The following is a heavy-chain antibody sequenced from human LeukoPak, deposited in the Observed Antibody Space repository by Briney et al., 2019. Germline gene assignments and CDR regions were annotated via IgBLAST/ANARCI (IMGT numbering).Heavy chain of an antibody. J-gene: IGHJ3*02. CDR3: ARDHPSSDYGDYEFYAFDI. Sequence: SVKVSCKASGGTFSSYAISWVRQAPGQGLEWMGRIIPILGIANYAQKFQGRVTITADKSTSTAYMEPSSLRPEDTAVYYCARDHPSSDYGDYEFYAFDIWGQGTMVTVSS. CDR1: GGTFSSYA. V-gene: IGHV1-69*04. CDR2: IIPILGIA. D-gene: IGHD4-17*01.